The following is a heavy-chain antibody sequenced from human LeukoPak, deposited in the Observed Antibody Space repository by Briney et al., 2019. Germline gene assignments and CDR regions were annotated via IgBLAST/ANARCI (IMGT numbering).Heavy chain of an antibody. CDR2: IKQNGSDK. CDR3: ARETADDYSYYYKDV. Sequence: GGALRHSSAACGFTFSSSWMSWGPHALGKGVERGANIKQNGSDKNFVYYVNGRFTISSDNAKNSMYLQMNRLRTEDTAVYYCARETADDYSYYYKDVYSKG. D-gene: IGHD2-21*02. V-gene: IGHV3-7*01. CDR1: GFTFSSSW. J-gene: IGHJ6*03.